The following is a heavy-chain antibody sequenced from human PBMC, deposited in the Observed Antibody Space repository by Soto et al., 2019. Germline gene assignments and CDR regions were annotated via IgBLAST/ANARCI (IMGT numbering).Heavy chain of an antibody. CDR2: INHRGST. J-gene: IGHJ4*02. Sequence: QVQLQQWGAGLLKPSETLSLTCAVYGGSFSGYYWSWIRQPPGKGLEWIGEINHRGSTNYNPSLKSRVTRSGASANSKFSLTLSSVTAADTAVYDCARGRQQLPHCDYWGQGTLVTVSS. D-gene: IGHD6-13*01. V-gene: IGHV4-34*01. CDR3: ARGRQQLPHCDY. CDR1: GGSFSGYY.